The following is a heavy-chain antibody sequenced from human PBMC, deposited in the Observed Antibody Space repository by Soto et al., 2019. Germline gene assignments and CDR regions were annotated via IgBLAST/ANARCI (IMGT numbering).Heavy chain of an antibody. Sequence: ASVRVSCTASGYTFTSYYMHWVRHAPGQGLEWMGIINPSGGSTSYAQKFQGRVTMTRDTSTSTVYMELSSLRSEDTAVYYCARAIPRITIFGVALYGMDVWGQGTTVTVSS. CDR2: INPSGGST. V-gene: IGHV1-46*01. CDR3: ARAIPRITIFGVALYGMDV. CDR1: GYTFTSYY. D-gene: IGHD3-3*01. J-gene: IGHJ6*02.